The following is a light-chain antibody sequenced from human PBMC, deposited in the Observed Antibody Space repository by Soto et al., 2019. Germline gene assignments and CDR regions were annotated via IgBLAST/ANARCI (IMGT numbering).Light chain of an antibody. CDR1: SSDVGGYNY. V-gene: IGLV2-14*01. J-gene: IGLJ1*01. Sequence: LTQPASVSGSPGQSITISCTGTSSDVGGYNYVSWYQQHPGKAPKLMIYDVSNRPSGVSNRFSGSKSGNTASLTISGLQAEDEADYYCSSYTSSSPSFGTGTKVTVL. CDR2: DVS. CDR3: SSYTSSSPS.